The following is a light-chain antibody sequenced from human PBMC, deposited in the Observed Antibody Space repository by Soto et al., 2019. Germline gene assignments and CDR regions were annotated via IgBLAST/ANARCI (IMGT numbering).Light chain of an antibody. V-gene: IGKV1-12*01. CDR3: QQANSFPLT. Sequence: DIQMHQSPSSVSASVGDRVPITCRASQGISGWLAWYQRKPGKAPKLLIYATSSLQSGVPSRFSGSGSGTDFTLTISSLQPEDFATYYCQQANSFPLTFGGGTKVEIK. CDR2: ATS. J-gene: IGKJ4*01. CDR1: QGISGW.